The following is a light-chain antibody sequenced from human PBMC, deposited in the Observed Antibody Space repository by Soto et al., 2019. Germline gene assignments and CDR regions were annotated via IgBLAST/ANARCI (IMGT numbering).Light chain of an antibody. CDR3: QQYYSLPYT. Sequence: DIQLTQSPSSLSASVGDRVTITCQASQDIANHLNWYHQKPGKAPKLLIYDASSLETGVPSRFSGGGSETYFTFTISSLQPEDIGTYYCQQYYSLPYTFGQGTKLEVK. CDR1: QDIANH. J-gene: IGKJ2*01. CDR2: DAS. V-gene: IGKV1-33*01.